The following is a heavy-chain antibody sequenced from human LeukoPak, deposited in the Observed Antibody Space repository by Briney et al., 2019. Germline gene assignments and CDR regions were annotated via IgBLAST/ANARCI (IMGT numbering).Heavy chain of an antibody. CDR2: IKQDGSEK. V-gene: IGHV3-7*03. Sequence: GGSLRLSCAASGFTFSSYWVSWVRQAPGKGLEWVANIKQDGSEKYYVDSVKGRFIISRDNAKNSLYLQMNSLRAEDTAVYYCARDHHGDYYYYGMDVWGQGTTVTVSS. J-gene: IGHJ6*02. CDR3: ARDHHGDYYYYGMDV. D-gene: IGHD4-17*01. CDR1: GFTFSSYW.